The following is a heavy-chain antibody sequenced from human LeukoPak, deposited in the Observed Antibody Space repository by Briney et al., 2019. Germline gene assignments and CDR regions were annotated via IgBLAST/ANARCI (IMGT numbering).Heavy chain of an antibody. V-gene: IGHV1-18*01. J-gene: IGHJ3*01. CDR2: IGTYNGNP. CDR1: GYTFTTYA. D-gene: IGHD3-16*01. Sequence: ASVKVSCKASGYTFTTYAISWVRQAPGQGLEWMGWIGTYNGNPDYAQNLQGRVTMTTDTSTSTAYMELRNLKSDDTAVYYCAREDPGGAFDVWGRGTTVTVSS. CDR3: AREDPGGAFDV.